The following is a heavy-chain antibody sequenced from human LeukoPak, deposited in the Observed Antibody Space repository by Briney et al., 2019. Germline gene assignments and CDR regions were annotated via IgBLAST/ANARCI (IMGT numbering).Heavy chain of an antibody. CDR1: GDSVSVNRDV. Sequence: SQTLSLTCAISGDSVSVNRDVWNWIRQSPSRGLEWQGRTYYKSKWYNDYAVSVKSRITISPDTSKNQFSLQLNSVTPEDTAVYYCARDADWGYDAFDIWGQGTMVTVSS. CDR2: TYYKSKWYN. V-gene: IGHV6-1*01. CDR3: ARDADWGYDAFDI. D-gene: IGHD7-27*01. J-gene: IGHJ3*02.